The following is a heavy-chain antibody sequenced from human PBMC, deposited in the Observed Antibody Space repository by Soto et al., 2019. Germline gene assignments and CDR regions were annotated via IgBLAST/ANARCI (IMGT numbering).Heavy chain of an antibody. D-gene: IGHD4-17*01. CDR1: GFIFSDHY. CDR3: ARDPRYYGDHGFDP. J-gene: IGHJ5*02. CDR2: IRNEANGYTT. Sequence: GGSLRLSCVASGFIFSDHYMDWVRQAPGKGLEWVARIRNEANGYTTGYAASVRGRFTISRDDSKNSLYLQMNSLETEDTAMYYCARDPRYYGDHGFDPWGQGTLVTVSS. V-gene: IGHV3-72*01.